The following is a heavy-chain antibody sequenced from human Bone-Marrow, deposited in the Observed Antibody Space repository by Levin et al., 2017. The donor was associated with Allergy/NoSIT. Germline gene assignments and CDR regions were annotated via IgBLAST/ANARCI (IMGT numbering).Heavy chain of an antibody. Sequence: SETLSLTCAVYGGSFSGYYWSWIRQPPGKGLEWIGEINHSGSTNYNPSLKSRVTISVDTSKNQFSLKLSSVTAADTAVYYCASGYSYGYDYWGQGTLVTVSS. CDR3: ASGYSYGYDY. CDR2: INHSGST. J-gene: IGHJ4*02. CDR1: GGSFSGYY. V-gene: IGHV4-34*01. D-gene: IGHD5-18*01.